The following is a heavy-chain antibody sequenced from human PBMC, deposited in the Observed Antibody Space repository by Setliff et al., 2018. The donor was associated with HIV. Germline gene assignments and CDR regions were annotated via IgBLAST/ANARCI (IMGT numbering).Heavy chain of an antibody. CDR2: IIPILGIA. CDR3: ARVDTAMVTRSYYYYGMDV. V-gene: IGHV1-69*10. CDR1: GGTFSSYA. D-gene: IGHD5-18*01. J-gene: IGHJ6*02. Sequence: SVKVSCKASGGTFSSYAISWVRQAPGQGLEWMGGIIPILGIANYAQKFQGRVTITADESTSTAYMELSSLRSEDTAVYYCARVDTAMVTRSYYYYGMDVWGQGTTVTVSS.